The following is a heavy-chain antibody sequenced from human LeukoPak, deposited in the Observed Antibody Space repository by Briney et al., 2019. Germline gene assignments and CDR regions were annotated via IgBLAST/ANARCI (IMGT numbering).Heavy chain of an antibody. Sequence: PSETLSLTCAVYGGSISGYYWSWIRQPPGKGLEWIGEINHSGSTNYNPSLKSRVTISVDTSKNQFSLKLSSVTAADTAVYYCATRCGGRYSPRLFDYWGQGTLVSVSS. J-gene: IGHJ4*02. CDR1: GGSISGYY. CDR2: INHSGST. CDR3: ATRCGGRYSPRLFDY. V-gene: IGHV4-34*01. D-gene: IGHD2-15*01.